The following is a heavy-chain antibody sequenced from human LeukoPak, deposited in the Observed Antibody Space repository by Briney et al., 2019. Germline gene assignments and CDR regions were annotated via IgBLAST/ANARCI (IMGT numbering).Heavy chain of an antibody. CDR3: AKGGPYDILTGKNVFDI. J-gene: IGHJ3*02. V-gene: IGHV3-48*04. CDR1: GFTFSTYG. D-gene: IGHD3-9*01. CDR2: ISSSGSTI. Sequence: GGSLRLSCAASGFTFSTYGMHWVRQAPGKGLEWVSYISSSGSTIYYADSVKGRFTISRDNAKNSLYLQMNNLRAEDTAVYYCAKGGPYDILTGKNVFDIWGQGATVTVSS.